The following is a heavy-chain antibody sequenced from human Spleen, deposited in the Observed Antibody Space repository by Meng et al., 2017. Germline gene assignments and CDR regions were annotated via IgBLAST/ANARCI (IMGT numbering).Heavy chain of an antibody. CDR1: GGTFSTYA. Sequence: LRFGAEGKEPGASVKVSGKASGGTFSTYAITWVRQAPGQGLEWMGGFIAMFGTANYAQKFQGRVTITADESTRTAYMELRSLRSEDTAVYYCARWARDGYNSGFDYWGQGTLVTVSS. J-gene: IGHJ4*02. CDR2: FIAMFGTA. D-gene: IGHD5-24*01. V-gene: IGHV1-69*01. CDR3: ARWARDGYNSGFDY.